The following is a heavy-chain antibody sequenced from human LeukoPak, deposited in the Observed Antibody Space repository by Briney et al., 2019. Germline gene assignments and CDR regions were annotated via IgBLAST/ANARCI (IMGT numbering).Heavy chain of an antibody. J-gene: IGHJ6*03. CDR3: ARATRYYYYMDV. CDR1: GGSFSGYY. CDR2: INHSGST. V-gene: IGHV4-34*01. Sequence: SETLSLTCAVYGGSFSGYYWSWIRQPPGKGLEWIGEINHSGSTNYNPSLKSRVTISVDTSKNQFSLKLSSVTAADTAVYYCARATRYYYYMDVWGKGTTVTVSS.